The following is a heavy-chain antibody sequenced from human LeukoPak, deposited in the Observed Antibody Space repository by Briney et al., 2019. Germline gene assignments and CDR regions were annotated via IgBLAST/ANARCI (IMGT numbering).Heavy chain of an antibody. CDR1: GFTFSSYW. J-gene: IGHJ6*03. D-gene: IGHD3-10*01. CDR2: INSDGSST. V-gene: IGHV3-74*01. Sequence: GGSLRLSCAASGFTFSSYWMHWVRQAPGKGLVWVSRINSDGSSTIYADSVKGRFTISRDNAKKTLYMNMNSLRAEDTAVYYCARAPVSVYYYMDVWGKGTTVTVSS. CDR3: ARAPVSVYYYMDV.